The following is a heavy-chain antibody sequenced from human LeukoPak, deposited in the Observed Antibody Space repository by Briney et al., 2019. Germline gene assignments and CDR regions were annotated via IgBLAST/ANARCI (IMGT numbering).Heavy chain of an antibody. V-gene: IGHV3-9*01. CDR1: GFTFDDYA. J-gene: IGHJ4*02. CDR3: AKDKYGDYVFYYFDY. Sequence: PGRSLRLSCAASGFTFDDYAMHWVRQAPGKGLEWVSGISWNSGSIGYADSVKGRFTISRDNAKNSLYLQMNSLRAEDTALYYCAKDKYGDYVFYYFDYWGQGTLVTVSS. CDR2: ISWNSGSI. D-gene: IGHD4-17*01.